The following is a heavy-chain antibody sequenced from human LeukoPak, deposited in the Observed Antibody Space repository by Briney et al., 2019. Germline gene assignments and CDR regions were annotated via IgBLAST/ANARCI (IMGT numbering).Heavy chain of an antibody. J-gene: IGHJ4*02. CDR1: GFTFSNYG. Sequence: GGSMRLSCAASGFTFSNYGMHWVRQAPGKGLEWVALIWYDGRTKFHADSVKGRFTISRDNSKNTLYLQMDSLRDEDTAVYYCAREWGRIAVAGGPGYWGQGTRVTVSS. D-gene: IGHD6-19*01. CDR3: AREWGRIAVAGGPGY. V-gene: IGHV3-33*01. CDR2: IWYDGRTK.